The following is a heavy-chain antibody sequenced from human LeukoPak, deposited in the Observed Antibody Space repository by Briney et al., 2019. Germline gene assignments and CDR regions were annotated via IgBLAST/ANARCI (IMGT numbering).Heavy chain of an antibody. CDR2: IKQDGSES. CDR1: GFTFSSHW. Sequence: QTGGSLRLSCAASGFTFSSHWMDWVRQAPGKGLEWVANIKQDGSESYYLDSVKGRFTISRDNSKNTLYLQMNSLRAEDTAVYYCAKEQIRYFDWSPYDYWGQGTLVTVSS. V-gene: IGHV3-7*01. CDR3: AKEQIRYFDWSPYDY. D-gene: IGHD3-9*01. J-gene: IGHJ4*02.